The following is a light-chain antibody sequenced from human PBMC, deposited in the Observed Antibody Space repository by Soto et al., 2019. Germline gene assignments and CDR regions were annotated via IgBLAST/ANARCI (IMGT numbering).Light chain of an antibody. CDR2: DAS. CDR1: QTIDYW. Sequence: DIQMTQSPSTLSASVGARVTITCRASQTIDYWLAGFQQHPGRENKLLIDDASNLEGGVPSRFSASGSGTEFTLTISSLQPDDFATYYCQQYNSYSIPFGQGTRLEIK. V-gene: IGKV1-5*01. CDR3: QQYNSYSIP. J-gene: IGKJ5*01.